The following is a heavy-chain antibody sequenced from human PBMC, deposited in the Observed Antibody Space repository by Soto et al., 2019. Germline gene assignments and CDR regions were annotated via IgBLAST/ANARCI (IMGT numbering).Heavy chain of an antibody. V-gene: IGHV4-59*01. CDR2: IYYSGST. Sequence: SETLSLTCAVSGGSFSRYYWSWIRQPPGKGLEWIGYIYYSGSTNYNPSLKSRVTISVDTSKNQFSLKLSSVTAADTAVYYCARDIMGTNYYYYGMDVWGQGTTVTVSS. J-gene: IGHJ6*02. D-gene: IGHD2-8*01. CDR1: GGSFSRYY. CDR3: ARDIMGTNYYYYGMDV.